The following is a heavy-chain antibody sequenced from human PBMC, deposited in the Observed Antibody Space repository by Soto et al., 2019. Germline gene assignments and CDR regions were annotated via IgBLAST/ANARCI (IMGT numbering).Heavy chain of an antibody. CDR3: ARSRYSYGYLAAIDY. D-gene: IGHD5-18*01. CDR1: GYTFTSYY. Sequence: QVQLVQSGAEVKKPGASVKVSCKASGYTFTSYYMHWVRQAPGQGLEWMGIINPSGGSTSYAQKFQGRVTMTRDTSPSTVYMELSSLRSEDTAVYYCARSRYSYGYLAAIDYWGQGTLVTVSS. V-gene: IGHV1-46*01. J-gene: IGHJ4*02. CDR2: INPSGGST.